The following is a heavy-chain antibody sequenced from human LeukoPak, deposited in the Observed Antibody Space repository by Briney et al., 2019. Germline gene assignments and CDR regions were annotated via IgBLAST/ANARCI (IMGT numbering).Heavy chain of an antibody. J-gene: IGHJ3*02. CDR3: ASTGRYCSSTSCYLGAFDI. V-gene: IGHV4-30-2*01. CDR1: GGSISSGGCS. D-gene: IGHD2-2*01. Sequence: SQTLSLTCAVSGGSISSGGCSWSWIRQPPGKGLEWIGYIYHSGSTYYNPSLKSRVTISVDRSKNQFSLKLSSVTAADTAVYYCASTGRYCSSTSCYLGAFDIWGQGTMVTVS. CDR2: IYHSGST.